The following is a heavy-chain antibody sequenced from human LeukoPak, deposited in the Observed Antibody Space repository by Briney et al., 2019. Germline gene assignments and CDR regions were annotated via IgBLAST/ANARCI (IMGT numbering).Heavy chain of an antibody. D-gene: IGHD3-10*01. CDR3: ARKTPGTSVDV. J-gene: IGHJ6*02. Sequence: SETLSLTCTVSGDSISNSAYYWVWIRQPPGQGLEWIGTITNTGNTYSNPSLKSRVTISIDTSKTQISLKLTSVTAADTAVFYCARKTPGTSVDVWGQGTPVTVSS. CDR2: ITNTGNT. V-gene: IGHV4-39*01. CDR1: GDSISNSAYY.